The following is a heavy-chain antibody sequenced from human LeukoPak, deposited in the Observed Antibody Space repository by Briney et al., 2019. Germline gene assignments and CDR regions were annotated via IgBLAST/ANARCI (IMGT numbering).Heavy chain of an antibody. D-gene: IGHD5-18*01. CDR2: IKSDGSST. Sequence: GGSLRLSCAASGFTFSSYGMHWVRHAPGQGLVWVSRIKSDGSSTSYADSVKGRFTISRDNAKNTLYLQMTSLRVEDMAVYYCARDLSYSFDYWGQGTLVTVSS. V-gene: IGHV3-74*01. CDR3: ARDLSYSFDY. J-gene: IGHJ4*02. CDR1: GFTFSSYG.